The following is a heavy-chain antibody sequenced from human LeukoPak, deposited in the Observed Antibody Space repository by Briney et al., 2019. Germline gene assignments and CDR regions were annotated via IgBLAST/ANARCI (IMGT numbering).Heavy chain of an antibody. CDR1: GFTVSSNY. Sequence: GGSLRLSCAASGFTVSSNYMSWVRQAPGKGLEWVSYIRSSGSSVSYIDSVKGRFTISRDNAKNSLYLQMNSLRAEDTAVYYCARETPKIQLWSKGDDYWGQGTLVTVSS. CDR3: ARETPKIQLWSKGDDY. CDR2: IRSSGSSV. D-gene: IGHD5-18*01. V-gene: IGHV3-11*04. J-gene: IGHJ4*02.